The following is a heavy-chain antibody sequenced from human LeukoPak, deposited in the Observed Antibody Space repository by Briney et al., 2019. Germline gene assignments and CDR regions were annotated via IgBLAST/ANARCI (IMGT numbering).Heavy chain of an antibody. D-gene: IGHD3-10*01. CDR3: ARASYGSGAIYYYYYMDV. CDR1: GFTFSNYA. CDR2: IYSGGST. Sequence: GGSLRLSCVASGFTFSNYAMSWVRQAPGKGLEWVSVIYSGGSTYYADSVKGRFTISRDNSKNTLYLQMNSLRAEDTAVYYCARASYGSGAIYYYYYMDVWGKGTTVTISS. J-gene: IGHJ6*03. V-gene: IGHV3-53*01.